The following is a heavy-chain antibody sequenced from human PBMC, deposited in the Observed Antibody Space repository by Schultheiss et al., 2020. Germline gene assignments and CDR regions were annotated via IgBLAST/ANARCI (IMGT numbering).Heavy chain of an antibody. CDR1: GSTFTGYY. CDR2: INPNSGGT. Sequence: ASVKVSCKASGSTFTGYYMHWVRQAPGQGLEWMGRINPNSGGTNYAQKFQGRVTMTRDTSISTAYMELSRLRSDDTAVYYCARDLYSYGYSDYWGQGTLVTLSS. J-gene: IGHJ4*02. V-gene: IGHV1-2*06. D-gene: IGHD5-18*01. CDR3: ARDLYSYGYSDY.